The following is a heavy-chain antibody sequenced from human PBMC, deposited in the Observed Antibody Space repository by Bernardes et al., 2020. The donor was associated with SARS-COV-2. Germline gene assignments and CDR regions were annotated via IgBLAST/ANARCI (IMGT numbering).Heavy chain of an antibody. CDR3: ARDLYYYDSSGYYKLEDAFDI. V-gene: IGHV3-33*01. D-gene: IGHD3-22*01. CDR1: GFTFSSHG. J-gene: IGHJ3*02. CDR2: IWFDGSDK. Sequence: GGSLRLSCAASGFTFSSHGMHWVRPAPGKGLEWVAAIWFDGSDKYYADSVKGRFTISRDNSKSTLYLQMNSLRAEDTAVYYCARDLYYYDSSGYYKLEDAFDIWGQGTMVTVSS.